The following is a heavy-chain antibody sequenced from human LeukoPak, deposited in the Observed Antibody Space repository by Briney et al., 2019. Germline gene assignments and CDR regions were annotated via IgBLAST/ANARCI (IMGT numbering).Heavy chain of an antibody. CDR1: GFTFSTYN. J-gene: IGHJ4*02. Sequence: GGSLRLSCAASGFTFSTYNMNWVRQAPGKGLEWISYINADSSTIQYADSVRGRFTTSRDNAKNSLYLQMNSLRAEDTALYDCVRDNSRGQSLGVIYWGQGSLVTVSS. D-gene: IGHD3-22*01. CDR2: INADSSTI. CDR3: VRDNSRGQSLGVIY. V-gene: IGHV3-48*01.